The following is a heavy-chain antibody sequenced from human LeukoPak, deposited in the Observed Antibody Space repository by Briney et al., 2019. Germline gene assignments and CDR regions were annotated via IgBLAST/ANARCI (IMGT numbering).Heavy chain of an antibody. CDR2: ISSSGTNK. Sequence: GGSLRLSCAASGFTFSIYSMNWVRQAPGKGLEWVPSISSSGTNKYYADSVKGRFTISRDNAKNSLYLQMNSLRAEDTAVYYCASGSYDTRRYDYWGQGILATVTS. J-gene: IGHJ4*02. V-gene: IGHV3-21*06. CDR1: GFTFSIYS. D-gene: IGHD1-26*01. CDR3: ASGSYDTRRYDY.